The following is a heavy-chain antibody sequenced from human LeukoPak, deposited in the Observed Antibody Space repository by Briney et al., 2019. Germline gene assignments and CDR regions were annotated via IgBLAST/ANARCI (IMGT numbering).Heavy chain of an antibody. CDR1: GGTFSSYA. CDR3: ARGSYYGSGSYYNVRYNWFDP. J-gene: IGHJ5*02. CDR2: IIPIFGTA. Sequence: GASVKVSCKASGGTFSSYAISWVRQAPGQGLEWMGGIIPIFGTASYAQKFQGRVTITTDESTSTAYMELSSLRSEDTAVYYCARGSYYGSGSYYNVRYNWFDPWGQGTLVTVSS. D-gene: IGHD3-10*01. V-gene: IGHV1-69*05.